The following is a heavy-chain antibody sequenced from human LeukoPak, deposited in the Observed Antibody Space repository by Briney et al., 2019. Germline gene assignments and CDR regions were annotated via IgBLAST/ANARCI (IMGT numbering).Heavy chain of an antibody. CDR3: ARVAPRVAEFDY. D-gene: IGHD6-19*01. Sequence: KPSETLSLTCTVSGGSISSGGYYWSWIRQHPGKGLEWIGYIYYSGSTYYNPSLKSRVTISVDTSKNQFSLKLSSVTAADTAVYYCARVAPRVAEFDYWGQGTLVTVSS. V-gene: IGHV4-31*03. CDR1: GGSISSGGYY. CDR2: IYYSGST. J-gene: IGHJ4*02.